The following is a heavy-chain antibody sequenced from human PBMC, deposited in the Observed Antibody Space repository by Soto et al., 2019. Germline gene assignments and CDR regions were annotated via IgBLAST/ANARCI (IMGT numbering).Heavy chain of an antibody. V-gene: IGHV4-59*08. Sequence: SETLSLTCTVSGGSISSYYWSWIRQPPGKGLEWIGYIYYSGSTNYNPSLKSRVTISVDTSKNQFSLKLSSVTAADTAVYYRARHVAGTTSMVDNWGQGTLVTVSS. CDR1: GGSISSYY. CDR3: ARHVAGTTSMVDN. J-gene: IGHJ4*02. D-gene: IGHD1-1*01. CDR2: IYYSGST.